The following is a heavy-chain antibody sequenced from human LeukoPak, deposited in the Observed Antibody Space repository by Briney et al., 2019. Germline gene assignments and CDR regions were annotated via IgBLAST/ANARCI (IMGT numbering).Heavy chain of an antibody. CDR2: ITSSAGSR. CDR3: AKGYSSGWYYFDY. V-gene: IGHV3-23*01. D-gene: IGHD6-19*01. J-gene: IGHJ4*02. CDR1: GFTFRRYG. Sequence: GGSLRLSCAASGFTFRRYGMSWVRQAPGKGLEWVSSITSSAGSREYADSVKGRFTISRDNAKNTVFLEMNRLRAEDMALYYCAKGYSSGWYYFDYWGQGTLVTVS.